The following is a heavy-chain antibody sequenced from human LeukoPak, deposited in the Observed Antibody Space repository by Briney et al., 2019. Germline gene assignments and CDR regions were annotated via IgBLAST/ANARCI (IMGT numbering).Heavy chain of an antibody. J-gene: IGHJ4*02. Sequence: TSETLSLTCAVSGYSISSGYYWGWIRQPPGKGLEWIESIYHSGSTYYNPSLKSPVTISVDTSKNQFSLKLSSVPAADTAVYYCARLFHHTEYCSSTSCYGFGDYWGQGTLVTVSS. D-gene: IGHD2-2*01. V-gene: IGHV4-38-2*01. CDR1: GYSISSGYY. CDR3: ARLFHHTEYCSSTSCYGFGDY. CDR2: IYHSGST.